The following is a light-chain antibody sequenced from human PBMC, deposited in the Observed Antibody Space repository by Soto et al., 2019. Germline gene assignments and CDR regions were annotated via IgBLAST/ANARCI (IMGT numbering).Light chain of an antibody. CDR3: QQYNSYPWT. V-gene: IGKV1-5*01. J-gene: IGKJ1*01. CDR2: DAS. Sequence: DIQMTQSPSTLSSSARDRVTITCRASQSISSWLAWYQQKPGKAPKLLIYDASSLESGVPSRFSGSGSGTEFTLTITSLQPDDFATYYCQQYNSYPWTFGQGTKVDI. CDR1: QSISSW.